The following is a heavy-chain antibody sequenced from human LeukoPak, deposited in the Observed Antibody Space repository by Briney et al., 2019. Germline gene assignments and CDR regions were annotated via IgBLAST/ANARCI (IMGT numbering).Heavy chain of an antibody. CDR1: GGSISSYY. D-gene: IGHD4-17*01. Sequence: SETLSLTCTVSGGSISSYYWSWIRQPPGKGLEWIGYIYYSGSTNYNPSLKSRVTISVDTSKNQFSLKLSSVTAADTAVYYCARVGTVTTSTDAFDIWGQGTMVTVSS. CDR3: ARVGTVTTSTDAFDI. J-gene: IGHJ3*02. V-gene: IGHV4-59*01. CDR2: IYYSGST.